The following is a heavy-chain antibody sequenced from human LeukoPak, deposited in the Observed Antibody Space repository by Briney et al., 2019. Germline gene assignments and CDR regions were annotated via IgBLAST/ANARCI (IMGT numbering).Heavy chain of an antibody. CDR2: TSGSGGST. CDR3: AKNGGGQCYSHLDS. V-gene: IGHV3-23*01. CDR1: GFTFSRYA. Sequence: GGSLRLSFAASGFTFSRYAMSWVRQAPGKALEWVSGTSGSGGSTYYAGSVKGRFTISRDTSKNTLYLQTNSLRVEDTAVYYCAKNGGGQCYSHLDSWGQGTLVIVSS. J-gene: IGHJ4*02. D-gene: IGHD2-15*01.